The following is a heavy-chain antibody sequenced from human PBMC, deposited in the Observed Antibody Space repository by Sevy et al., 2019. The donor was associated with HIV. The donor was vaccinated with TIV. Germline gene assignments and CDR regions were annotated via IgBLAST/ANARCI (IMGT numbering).Heavy chain of an antibody. Sequence: GGSLRLSCAASGFTFSSYWMSWVRQAPGKGLEWVANIKQDGSEKYYVDSVKGRFTISRDNAKNSLYLQMNSLRAEDTAVYYCARDAPRGYSSSWYRVARICYMDVWGKGTTVTVSS. J-gene: IGHJ6*03. CDR2: IKQDGSEK. CDR3: ARDAPRGYSSSWYRVARICYMDV. CDR1: GFTFSSYW. D-gene: IGHD6-13*01. V-gene: IGHV3-7*03.